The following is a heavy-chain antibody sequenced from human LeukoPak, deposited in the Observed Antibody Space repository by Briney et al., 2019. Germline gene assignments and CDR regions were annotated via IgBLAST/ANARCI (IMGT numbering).Heavy chain of an antibody. V-gene: IGHV3-30*02. J-gene: IGHJ4*02. D-gene: IGHD3-22*01. CDR1: GFTFSSYG. CDR2: IRYDGSNK. CDR3: VKDLVGYDSSGYRDY. Sequence: GRSLRLSCAASGFTFSSYGMHWVRQAPGKGLEWVAFIRYDGSNKYYADSVKGRFTISRDNSKNMVYLQMNSLRAEDTAVYYCVKDLVGYDSSGYRDYWGQGTLVTVSS.